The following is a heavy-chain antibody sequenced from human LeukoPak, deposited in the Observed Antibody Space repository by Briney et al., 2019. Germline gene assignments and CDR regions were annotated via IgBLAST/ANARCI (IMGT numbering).Heavy chain of an antibody. CDR2: ISSSSSYI. CDR1: GFTFSSYS. D-gene: IGHD6-25*01. CDR3: ATWGYSSGWPRAFDI. V-gene: IGHV3-21*01. J-gene: IGHJ3*02. Sequence: GGSLRLSCAASGFTFSSYSMNWVRQAPGKGLEWVSSISSSSSYIYYADSVKGRFTISRDNSKNTLYLQMNSLRAEDTAVYYCATWGYSSGWPRAFDIWGQGTMVTVSS.